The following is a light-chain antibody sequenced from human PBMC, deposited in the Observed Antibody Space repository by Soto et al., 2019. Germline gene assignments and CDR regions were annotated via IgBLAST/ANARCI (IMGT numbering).Light chain of an antibody. J-gene: IGLJ2*01. CDR3: SSYTSSTTLL. CDR1: NSDIGGYDY. CDR2: NVR. Sequence: QSVLTQPASVSGSPGQSIPISCTGSNSDIGGYDYVCWYQQHPGKAPKLMSYNVRQRPSGVSNRFSGSKSGNTASLTISGLQAEDEADYFCSSYTSSTTLLFGGGTKLTVL. V-gene: IGLV2-14*03.